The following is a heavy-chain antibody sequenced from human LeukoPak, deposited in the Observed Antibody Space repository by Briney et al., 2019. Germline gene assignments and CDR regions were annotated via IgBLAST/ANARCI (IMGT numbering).Heavy chain of an antibody. D-gene: IGHD2-2*01. Sequence: ASVKVSCKASGYTFSSYGISRVRQAPGQGLEWMGWISAYNGNTNYAQKLQGRVTMTTDTSTSTAYMELRSLRSDDTAVHYCARDGSVYCSSTSCYSGYYYYGMDVWGQGTTVTVSS. V-gene: IGHV1-18*01. CDR1: GYTFSSYG. CDR3: ARDGSVYCSSTSCYSGYYYYGMDV. CDR2: ISAYNGNT. J-gene: IGHJ6*02.